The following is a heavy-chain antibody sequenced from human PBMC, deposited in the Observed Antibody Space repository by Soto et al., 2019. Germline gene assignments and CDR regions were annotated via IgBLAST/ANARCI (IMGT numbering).Heavy chain of an antibody. D-gene: IGHD3-22*01. CDR1: GDSISTFY. V-gene: IGHV4-59*01. CDR2: VYYTGST. CDR3: ARGRTVRNYADDSSDYFYFFDY. Sequence: SETLSVTCIVSGDSISTFYWYWMRQSPGKELDLIGYVYYTGSTNYNPSLKSRVTISVDRSKNQFSLKLTSANAADTAVYYCARGRTVRNYADDSSDYFYFFDYWGQGTKVTVSS. J-gene: IGHJ4*02.